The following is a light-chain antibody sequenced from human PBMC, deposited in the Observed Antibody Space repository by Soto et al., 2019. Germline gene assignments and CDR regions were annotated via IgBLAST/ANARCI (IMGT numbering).Light chain of an antibody. J-gene: IGKJ2*01. V-gene: IGKV3-20*01. CDR3: QQYGNSPPYT. Sequence: EIVLTQSPGTLSLSPGERATLSCRASQSVSSSYLAWYQQKPGQAPRLLIYGASSRATGIPDRFSGSGSGTDFTLTISRLEPEDFALYFCQQYGNSPPYTFGQGTKVNIK. CDR1: QSVSSSY. CDR2: GAS.